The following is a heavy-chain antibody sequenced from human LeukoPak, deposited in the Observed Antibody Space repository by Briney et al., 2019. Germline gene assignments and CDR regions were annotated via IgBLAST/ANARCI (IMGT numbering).Heavy chain of an antibody. CDR3: NAYYDFLTGYNTRRDY. V-gene: IGHV3-15*01. CDR2: IRSKNDGGTT. J-gene: IGHJ4*02. Sequence: PGGSLRLSCAASGFPFTIAWMSWVRQAPGNGLEWIGRIRSKNDGGTTDYAAPVKGKFTISRDDSKSTLYLHMSSLTTEDTAIYYCNAYYDFLTGYNTRRDYWGRGTLVTVSP. D-gene: IGHD3-9*01. CDR1: GFPFTIAW.